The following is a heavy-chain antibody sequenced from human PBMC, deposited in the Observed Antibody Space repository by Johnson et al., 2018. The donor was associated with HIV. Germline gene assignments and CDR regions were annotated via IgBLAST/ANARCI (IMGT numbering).Heavy chain of an antibody. CDR2: NWNGART. CDR3: ARCYDSSAYYYVVAFDI. D-gene: IGHD3-22*01. V-gene: IGHV3-20*04. J-gene: IGHJ3*02. Sequence: VQLVESGGGLIQPGGSLRPSCAASGFTVSSNYMSSVRQAPGEGLAWVSDVNWNGARTGYADSVKGRFTISRDNAKNSVYLQMNSLRAEDTALYYCARCYDSSAYYYVVAFDIWGQGTMVTVSS. CDR1: GFTVSSNY.